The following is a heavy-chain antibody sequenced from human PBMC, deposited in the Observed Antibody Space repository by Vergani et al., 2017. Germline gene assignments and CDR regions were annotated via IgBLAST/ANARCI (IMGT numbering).Heavy chain of an antibody. CDR3: AGQFWVSQGVGAFET. CDR1: GYSISRGYY. D-gene: IGHD3-16*01. V-gene: IGHV4-38-2*02. J-gene: IGHJ3*02. CDR2: VFHSGSA. Sequence: QVQLQESGPGLVKPSETLSLTCSVPGYSISRGYYWGWIRQPPGKGLEWIATVFHSGSAYYNPFLRRRVTISVETSKNQFSLRLTTLTAADTAVYYCAGQFWVSQGVGAFETWGRGTEVSVSS.